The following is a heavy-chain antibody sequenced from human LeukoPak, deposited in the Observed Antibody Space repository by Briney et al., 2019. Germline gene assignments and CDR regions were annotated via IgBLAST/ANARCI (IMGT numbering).Heavy chain of an antibody. CDR2: MNPNSGNT. J-gene: IGHJ5*02. CDR3: ARVARNALWSGYFGDSRFDP. CDR1: GYTFTSYD. Sequence: ASVKVSCKASGYTFTSYDINWVRQATGQGLEWMGWMNPNSGNTGYAQKFQGRVTMTRNTSISTAYMELSSLRSEDTAVYYCARVARNALWSGYFGDSRFDPWGQGTLVTVSS. D-gene: IGHD3-3*01. V-gene: IGHV1-8*01.